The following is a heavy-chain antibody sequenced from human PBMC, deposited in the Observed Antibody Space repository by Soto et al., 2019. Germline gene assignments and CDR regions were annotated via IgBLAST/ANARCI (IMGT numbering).Heavy chain of an antibody. CDR1: GGSISSSSYY. Sequence: SETLSLTCTVSGGSISSSSYYWGWIRQPPGKGLEWIGSIYYSGSTYYNPSLKSRVTISVDTSKNQFSLKLSSVTAADTAVYYCWCWFGDNDNNRFSFWGRGTPVPVSS. J-gene: IGHJ4*02. CDR2: IYYSGST. V-gene: IGHV4-39*01. D-gene: IGHD3-10*01. CDR3: WCWFGDNDNNRFSF.